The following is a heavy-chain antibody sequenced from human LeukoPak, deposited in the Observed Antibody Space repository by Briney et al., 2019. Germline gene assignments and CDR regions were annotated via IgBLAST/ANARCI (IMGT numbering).Heavy chain of an antibody. V-gene: IGHV3-48*01. CDR2: ISSSSSTI. D-gene: IGHD6-19*01. Sequence: HPGGSLRLSCAASGFTFSSYSMNWVRQAPGKGLEWVSYISSSSSTIYYADSVKGRFTISRDNAKNSLYLQMNSLRAEDTAVYYCARDTRPGIAVAGIIVDNWYFDLWGRGTLVTVSS. CDR1: GFTFSSYS. CDR3: ARDTRPGIAVAGIIVDNWYFDL. J-gene: IGHJ2*01.